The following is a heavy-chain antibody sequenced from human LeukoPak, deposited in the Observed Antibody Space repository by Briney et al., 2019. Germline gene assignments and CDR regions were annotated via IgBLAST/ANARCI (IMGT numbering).Heavy chain of an antibody. J-gene: IGHJ4*02. CDR3: ARDREVRGDFDY. Sequence: GASVKVSCKASGYTLIGYYMHWVRQAPGQGLEWMGWINPNSGGTNYAQKFQGRVTMTRDTSISTAYMELSRLRSEDTAVYYCARDREVRGDFDYWGQGTLVTVSS. D-gene: IGHD3-10*01. CDR1: GYTLIGYY. CDR2: INPNSGGT. V-gene: IGHV1-2*02.